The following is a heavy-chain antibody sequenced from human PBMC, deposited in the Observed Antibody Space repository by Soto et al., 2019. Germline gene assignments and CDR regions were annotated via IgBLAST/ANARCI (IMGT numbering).Heavy chain of an antibody. CDR3: EYRPSGWCLFDY. V-gene: IGHV2-5*01. J-gene: IGHJ4*02. CDR1: GFSLSTSGLG. CDR2: IYWNDEK. Sequence: QNTLKESGPTLVTPTQALTLTCTCSGFSLSTSGLGVGWLRQPPGKALVWLALIYWNDEKRYSPSLKARLTITKVTSKSPVALTTTNMDRVDTATYDCEYRPSGWCLFDYWGQGTLVTVSS. D-gene: IGHD6-19*01.